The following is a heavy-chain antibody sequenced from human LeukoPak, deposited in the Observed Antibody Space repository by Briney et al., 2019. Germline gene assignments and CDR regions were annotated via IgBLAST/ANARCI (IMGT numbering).Heavy chain of an antibody. CDR2: ISNDGKYI. CDR3: VRGSYGDYEY. J-gene: IGHJ4*02. D-gene: IGHD4/OR15-4a*01. CDR1: GFTFSSYS. Sequence: GGSLRLSCTASGFTFSSYSLNWVRQAPGKGLEWVSSISNDGKYIYYADSVKGRFTISRDNAKSSLYLQMNSLRVEDTAVYYCVRGSYGDYEYWGQGTLVTVSS. V-gene: IGHV3-21*01.